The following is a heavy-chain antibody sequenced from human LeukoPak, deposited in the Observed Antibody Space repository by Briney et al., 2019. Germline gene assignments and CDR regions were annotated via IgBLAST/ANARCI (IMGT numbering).Heavy chain of an antibody. J-gene: IGHJ6*03. Sequence: GRSLLLSCAASGFTFDDYAMHRVRPAPGKGLEGVSGISWNSGSIGYADSVKGRFTISRDNAKNSLYLQMNSLRAEDTALYYCAKSSGSYFSYYYYYYMDVWGKGTTVTVSS. CDR3: AKSSGSYFSYYYYYYMDV. CDR2: ISWNSGSI. D-gene: IGHD1-26*01. V-gene: IGHV3-9*01. CDR1: GFTFDDYA.